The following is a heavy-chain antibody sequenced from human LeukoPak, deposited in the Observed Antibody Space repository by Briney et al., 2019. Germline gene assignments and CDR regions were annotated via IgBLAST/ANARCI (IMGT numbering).Heavy chain of an antibody. CDR3: AKDAPAYGSGSYYN. D-gene: IGHD3-10*01. V-gene: IGHV3-23*01. CDR2: ISDSGGST. Sequence: PGGSLRLSCAASGFTFSNYAMSWVRQAPGKGLEWLSAISDSGGSTYYTDSVKGRFTISRDNSRNTVYLQMNSLRAGDTAVYYCAKDAPAYGSGSYYNWGQGTLVTVSS. CDR1: GFTFSNYA. J-gene: IGHJ1*01.